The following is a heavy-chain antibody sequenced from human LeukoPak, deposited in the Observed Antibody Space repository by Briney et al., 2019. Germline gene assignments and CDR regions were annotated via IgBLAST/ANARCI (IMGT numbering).Heavy chain of an antibody. V-gene: IGHV3-7*04. Sequence: PGGSLRLSCAASGFTFSSYWMSWVRQAPGKGLEWVANIKQDGSEKYYVDSVEGRFTISGDNAKNSLFLQMNSLRAEDTAVYYCARYPTSDAFDFWGQGTMVTVSS. CDR3: ARYPTSDAFDF. CDR2: IKQDGSEK. CDR1: GFTFSSYW. J-gene: IGHJ3*01.